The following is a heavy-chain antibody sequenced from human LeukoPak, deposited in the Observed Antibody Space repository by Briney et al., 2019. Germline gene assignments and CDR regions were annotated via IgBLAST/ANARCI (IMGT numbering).Heavy chain of an antibody. J-gene: IGHJ4*02. D-gene: IGHD1-7*01. V-gene: IGHV3-53*01. Sequence: GGSLRLSCAASGLTVSSNCMSWVRQAPGKGLEWVSFIYSGGSTYYTDSVKGRFTISRDNSKNTLYLQMNSLRAEDTAVYYCAKGRRAPLVGTITKSWIDYWGQGTLVTVSS. CDR3: AKGRRAPLVGTITKSWIDY. CDR1: GLTVSSNC. CDR2: IYSGGST.